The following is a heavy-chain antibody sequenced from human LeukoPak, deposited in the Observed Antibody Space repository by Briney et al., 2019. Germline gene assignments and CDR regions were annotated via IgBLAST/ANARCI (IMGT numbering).Heavy chain of an antibody. Sequence: GASVKVSCKASGYTFTSYDINWVRQATGQGGEWMGWMNPNSGNTGYAQKFQGRVTMTRNRYIGTAYMELRSLRYGDTAVYYCARGNIEDYYGSGSQNWFDPWGQGTLVTVSS. D-gene: IGHD3-10*01. CDR3: ARGNIEDYYGSGSQNWFDP. V-gene: IGHV1-8*01. CDR2: MNPNSGNT. J-gene: IGHJ5*02. CDR1: GYTFTSYD.